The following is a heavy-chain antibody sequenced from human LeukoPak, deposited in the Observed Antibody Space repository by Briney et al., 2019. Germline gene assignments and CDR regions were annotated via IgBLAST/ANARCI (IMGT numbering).Heavy chain of an antibody. D-gene: IGHD6-6*01. CDR1: GGSISSYY. CDR3: ARGREYSSYYFDY. CDR2: IYYSGST. V-gene: IGHV4-59*01. J-gene: IGHJ4*02. Sequence: SETLSLTCTVSGGSISSYYWGWIRQPPGKGLEWIGYIYYSGSTNYNPSLKSRVTISVDTSKNQFSLKLSSVTAADTAVYYCARGREYSSYYFDYWGQGTLVTVSS.